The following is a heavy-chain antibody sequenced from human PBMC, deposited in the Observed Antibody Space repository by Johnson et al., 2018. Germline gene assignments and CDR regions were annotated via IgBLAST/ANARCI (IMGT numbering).Heavy chain of an antibody. J-gene: IGHJ6*03. CDR1: GFTFSSYG. CDR3: AKDGGYRAGDQEAGYYYYYMDV. D-gene: IGHD3-16*01. CDR2: ISYDGSNK. Sequence: QVQLVQSGGGVVQPGRSLRLSCAASGFTFSSYGMHWVRQAPGKGLEWVAVISYDGSNKYYADSVKGRLTISRDNPKNPLYLQMNSLRVGDTAVYYCAKDGGYRAGDQEAGYYYYYMDVWGKGTTVTVPS. V-gene: IGHV3-30*18.